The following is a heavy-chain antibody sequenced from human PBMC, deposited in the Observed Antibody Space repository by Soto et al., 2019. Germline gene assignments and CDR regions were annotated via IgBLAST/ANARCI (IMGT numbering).Heavy chain of an antibody. CDR3: ARSNGGYDYLYYYYGMDV. J-gene: IGHJ6*02. CDR1: GGTFSSYA. CDR2: IIPIFGTA. Sequence: QVQLVQSGAEVKKPGSSVKVSCKASGGTFSSYAISWVRQAPGQGLEWMGGIIPIFGTANYAQKFQGRVTITADESTSTAYMELSSLRSEDTGVYYCARSNGGYDYLYYYYGMDVWGQGTTVTVSS. V-gene: IGHV1-69*01. D-gene: IGHD5-12*01.